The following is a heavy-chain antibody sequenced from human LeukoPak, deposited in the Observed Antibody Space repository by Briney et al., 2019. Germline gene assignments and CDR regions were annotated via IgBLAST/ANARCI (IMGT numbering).Heavy chain of an antibody. V-gene: IGHV3-48*03. CDR3: ARESAMAGGWAFDI. J-gene: IGHJ3*02. CDR2: ISSSGSNI. D-gene: IGHD5-18*01. CDR1: GFTFSSYE. Sequence: PGGSLRLSCAASGFTFSSYEMNWVRQAPGKGLEWVSYISSSGSNIYYADSVKGRFPISRDNAKNSLYLQMNSLRAEDTAVYYCARESAMAGGWAFDIWGQGTMVTVSS.